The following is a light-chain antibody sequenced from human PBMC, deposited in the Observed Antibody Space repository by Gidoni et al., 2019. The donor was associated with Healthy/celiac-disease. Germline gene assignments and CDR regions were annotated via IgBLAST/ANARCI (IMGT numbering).Light chain of an antibody. CDR2: DAS. CDR1: QYISNY. CDR3: QQYDNLLPT. Sequence: DIQMTKSPASLSASVGDRVTITCQASQYISNYLNWYQQKPGKAPKLLIYDASNLETGVPSRFSGSGSGTDFTFTISSLQPEDIATYYCQQYDNLLPTFGQGTRLEIK. V-gene: IGKV1-33*01. J-gene: IGKJ5*01.